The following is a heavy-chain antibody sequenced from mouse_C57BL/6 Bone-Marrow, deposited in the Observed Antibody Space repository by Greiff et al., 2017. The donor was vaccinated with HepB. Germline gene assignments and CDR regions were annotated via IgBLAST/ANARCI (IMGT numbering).Heavy chain of an antibody. J-gene: IGHJ2*01. CDR1: GYTFTSYW. CDR3: AREGNWVEGDY. Sequence: QVQLQQSGAELVKPGASVKMSCKASGYTFTSYWITWVKQRPGQGLEWIGDIYPGSGSTNYNEKFKSKATLTVDTSSSTAYIQLSSLTSEDSAVYYCAREGNWVEGDYWGQGTTLTVSS. D-gene: IGHD4-1*01. CDR2: IYPGSGST. V-gene: IGHV1-55*01.